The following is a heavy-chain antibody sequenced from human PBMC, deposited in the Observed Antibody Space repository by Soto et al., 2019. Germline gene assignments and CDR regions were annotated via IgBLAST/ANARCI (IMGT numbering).Heavy chain of an antibody. CDR1: GGSFSGHY. J-gene: IGHJ1*01. CDR2: INHSGST. Sequence: SETLSLTCAVYGGSFSGHYCNWIRQPPGKGLEWIGEINHSGSTNYNPSLKSRVTISVDTSKKQFSLKLTSVTAADTAVDYCGRGNYYCVNNCFYIWGQGTLVTV. V-gene: IGHV4-34*01. CDR3: GRGNYYCVNNCFYI. D-gene: IGHD2-21*01.